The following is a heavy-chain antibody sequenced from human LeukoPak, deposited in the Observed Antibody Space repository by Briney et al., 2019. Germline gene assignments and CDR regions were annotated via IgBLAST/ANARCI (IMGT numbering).Heavy chain of an antibody. Sequence: KASETLSLTCTVSGGSVSSGSYYWSWIRQPPGKGLEWIGYIYYSGSTNYNPSLKSRVTISVDTSKNQFSLKLSSVTAADTAVYYCARDKDAFGIWGQGTMVTVSS. CDR3: ARDKDAFGI. CDR1: GGSVSSGSYY. CDR2: IYYSGST. V-gene: IGHV4-61*01. J-gene: IGHJ3*02.